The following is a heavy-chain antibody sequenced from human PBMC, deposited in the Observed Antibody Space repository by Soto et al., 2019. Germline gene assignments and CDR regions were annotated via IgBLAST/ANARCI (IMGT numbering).Heavy chain of an antibody. V-gene: IGHV3-30*18. CDR2: ISYDGSNK. J-gene: IGHJ6*02. CDR1: GFTFSSYG. D-gene: IGHD3-10*01. Sequence: HPGGSLRLSCAASGFTFSSYGMHWVRQAPGKGLEWVAVISYDGSNKYYADSVKGRFTISRDNSKNTLYLQMNSLRAEDTAVYYCANYGLAPPYYGMDVWGQGTTVTVSS. CDR3: ANYGLAPPYYGMDV.